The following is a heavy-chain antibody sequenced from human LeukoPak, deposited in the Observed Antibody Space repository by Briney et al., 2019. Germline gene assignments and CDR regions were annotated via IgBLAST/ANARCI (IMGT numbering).Heavy chain of an antibody. J-gene: IGHJ3*02. Sequence: SETLSLTCTVSGGSISGYYWSWIRQPPGKGLEWIGDIYYSGSTNYNPSLKSRVTISVDTSKNQFSLKLSSVTAADTAVYYCSGDPRCSGGSCYAAYAFDIWGQGTMVTVSS. V-gene: IGHV4-59*01. CDR2: IYYSGST. CDR3: SGDPRCSGGSCYAAYAFDI. D-gene: IGHD2-15*01. CDR1: GGSISGYY.